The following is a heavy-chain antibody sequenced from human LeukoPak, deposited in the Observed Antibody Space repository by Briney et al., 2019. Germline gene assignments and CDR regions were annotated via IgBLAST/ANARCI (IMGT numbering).Heavy chain of an antibody. D-gene: IGHD3-22*01. V-gene: IGHV4-59*01. Sequence: PSETLSLTCTVSGASIRTFYWTWIRQPPGKGLEWIAYISYSGSTTYNPSLKSRVTISLDTSKNQFSLNLNSLTAADTAVYYCARGIGNSRGTRFDPWGQGTLVTVSS. CDR3: ARGIGNSRGTRFDP. CDR2: ISYSGST. J-gene: IGHJ5*02. CDR1: GASIRTFY.